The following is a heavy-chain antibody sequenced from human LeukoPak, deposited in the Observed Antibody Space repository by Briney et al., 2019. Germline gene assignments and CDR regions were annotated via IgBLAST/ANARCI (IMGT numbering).Heavy chain of an antibody. V-gene: IGHV3-48*03. CDR2: ISSSGSTI. D-gene: IGHD3-22*01. CDR1: GFTFSSYE. CDR3: AELGITMIRGV. J-gene: IGHJ6*04. Sequence: GGPLRLSCAASGFTFSSYEMNWVRQAPGKGLVWVSYISSSGSTIYYADSVKGRFTISRDNAKNSLYLQMNSLRAEDTAVYYCAELGITMIRGVWGKGTTVTISS.